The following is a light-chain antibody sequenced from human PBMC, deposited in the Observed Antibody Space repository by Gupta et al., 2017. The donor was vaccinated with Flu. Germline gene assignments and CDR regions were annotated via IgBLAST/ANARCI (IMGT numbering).Light chain of an antibody. CDR2: EGD. V-gene: IGLV2-23*01. CDR3: CSYTSTGTYVE. CDR1: SSDVGKYNL. Sequence: QSALTQPASVSGSPGQSLTIPCTGTSSDVGKYNLVSWYQHHPGKVPKLIIYEGDKRPSGISNRFSGSKSGSTASLTISGLQAEDEAYYYCCSYTSTGTYVEFGGGTQMTVL. J-gene: IGLJ2*01.